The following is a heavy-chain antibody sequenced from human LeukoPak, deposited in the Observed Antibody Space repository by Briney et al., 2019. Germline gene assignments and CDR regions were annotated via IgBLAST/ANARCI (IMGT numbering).Heavy chain of an antibody. V-gene: IGHV1-8*01. CDR3: QMFGGYYYYMDV. Sequence: ASVKDSCKASGYTFTSYDINWVRQATGQGLEWMGWMNPNSGNTGYAQKLQGRVTMTRNTSISTAYMELSSLRSEDRAVYYCQMFGGYYYYMDVWGKGTTVTVSS. CDR2: MNPNSGNT. D-gene: IGHD3-10*02. CDR1: GYTFTSYD. J-gene: IGHJ6*03.